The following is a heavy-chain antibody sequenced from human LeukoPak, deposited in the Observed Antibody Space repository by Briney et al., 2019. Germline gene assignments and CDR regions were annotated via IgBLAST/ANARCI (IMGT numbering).Heavy chain of an antibody. CDR3: ARRRYYDGSGYLE. J-gene: IGHJ1*01. CDR1: GDSVSRSDSY. D-gene: IGHD3-22*01. CDR2: IYYSGRT. Sequence: KPSETLSLXCSVSGDSVSRSDSYWGWIRQPPGKGLEWIGTIYYSGRTYYSPSLKSRVTMSVDPSNNQFSLNLRSVTAADTAVYYYARRRYYDGSGYLEWGQGTLLSVSS. V-gene: IGHV4-39*01.